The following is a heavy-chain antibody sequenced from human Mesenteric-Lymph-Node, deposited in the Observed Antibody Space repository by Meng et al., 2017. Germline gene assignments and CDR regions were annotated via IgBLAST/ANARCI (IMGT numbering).Heavy chain of an antibody. CDR1: GFTFSSYE. Sequence: ESLKISCAASGFTFSSYEMNWIRQSPGKGLEWIATTYYSGNTYYNVSLKSRVAITLDTSKNQFSLQLTSVTAADTAIYFCARAGRCCSGYAFDYWGQGTLVTVSS. V-gene: IGHV4-59*12. J-gene: IGHJ4*02. CDR2: TYYSGNT. D-gene: IGHD5-12*01. CDR3: ARAGRCCSGYAFDY.